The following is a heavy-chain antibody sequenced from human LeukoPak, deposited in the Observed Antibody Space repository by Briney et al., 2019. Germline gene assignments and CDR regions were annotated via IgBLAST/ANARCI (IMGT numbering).Heavy chain of an antibody. CDR3: ARVRVRGVLSCFDY. CDR1: GFIFSNYW. J-gene: IGHJ4*02. V-gene: IGHV3-7*04. D-gene: IGHD3-10*01. Sequence: PGGSLRLSCEASGFIFSNYWMTWVRQAPGKGLEWVANIKQDGSEKYYVDSVKGRFTISRDNAKNSLYLQMNSLRAEDTAVYYCARVRVRGVLSCFDYWGQGTLVTVSS. CDR2: IKQDGSEK.